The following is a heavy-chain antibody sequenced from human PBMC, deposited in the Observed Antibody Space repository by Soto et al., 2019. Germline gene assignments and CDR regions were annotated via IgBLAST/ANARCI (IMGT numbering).Heavy chain of an antibody. V-gene: IGHV3-49*03. J-gene: IGHJ6*02. CDR1: GFTFGDYA. CDR3: TREGASYRGPSYGMDV. D-gene: IGHD3-16*02. Sequence: GGSLRLSCTASGFTFGDYAMSWFRQAPGEGLEWVGFIRSKAYGGTTEYAASVKGRFTISRDDSKSIAYLQMNSLKTEDTAVYYCTREGASYRGPSYGMDVWGQGTTVTVSS. CDR2: IRSKAYGGTT.